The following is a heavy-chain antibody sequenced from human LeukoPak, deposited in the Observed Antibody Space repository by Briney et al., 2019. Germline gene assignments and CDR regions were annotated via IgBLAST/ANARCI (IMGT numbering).Heavy chain of an antibody. J-gene: IGHJ6*03. V-gene: IGHV4-59*01. Sequence: SETLSLTCTVSGGSISSYYWSWIRQPPGKGLEWIGYIYYSGSTNYNPSLRSRVTISVDTSKNQFSLKLSSVTAADTAVYYCARGRASLDNYYYYYYMDVWGKGTTVTISS. D-gene: IGHD1-1*01. CDR1: GGSISSYY. CDR2: IYYSGST. CDR3: ARGRASLDNYYYYYYMDV.